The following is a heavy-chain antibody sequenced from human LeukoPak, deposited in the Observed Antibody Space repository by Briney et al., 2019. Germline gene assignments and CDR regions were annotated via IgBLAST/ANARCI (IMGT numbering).Heavy chain of an antibody. J-gene: IGHJ3*02. CDR3: ARYSEWNGNAFDI. V-gene: IGHV3-66*02. D-gene: IGHD1-1*01. CDR2: IYSGGST. CDR1: GFTVSSNY. Sequence: GGSLRLSCAASGFTVSSNYMSWVRQAPGKGLEWVSVIYSGGSTYYADSVKGRFTISRDNSKNTLYLQMNSLRAEDTAVYYCARYSEWNGNAFDIWGQGTMVTVSS.